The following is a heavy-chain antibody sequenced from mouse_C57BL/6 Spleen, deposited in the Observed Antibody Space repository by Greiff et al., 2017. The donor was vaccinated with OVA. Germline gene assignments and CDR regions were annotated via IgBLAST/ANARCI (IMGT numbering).Heavy chain of an antibody. D-gene: IGHD1-1*01. J-gene: IGHJ1*03. CDR1: GYSFTDYN. CDR3: ARSLSTTVVHWYFDV. Sequence: VQLKESGPELVKPGASVKISCKASGYSFTDYNMNWVKQSNGKSLEWIGVINPNYGTTSYNQKCKGKATLTVYQSSSTAYMQLNSLTSEDSAVYYCARSLSTTVVHWYFDVWGTGTTVTVSS. CDR2: INPNYGTT. V-gene: IGHV1-39*01.